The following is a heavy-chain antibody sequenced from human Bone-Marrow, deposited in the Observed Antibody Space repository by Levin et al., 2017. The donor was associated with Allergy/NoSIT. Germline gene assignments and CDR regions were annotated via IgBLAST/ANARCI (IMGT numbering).Heavy chain of an antibody. D-gene: IGHD3-3*01. V-gene: IGHV4-59*01. CDR1: GGSITGFC. CDR2: VCHSGTT. Sequence: SETLSLTCTASGGSITGFCWTWIRQSPGEGLEWIGYVCHSGTTNHNPSLKSRLTISMDTSKNHFSLNLRSVTAADTAVYYCARSPRNYDSFSPDYFMDVWGKGTAVTVSS. J-gene: IGHJ6*03. CDR3: ARSPRNYDSFSPDYFMDV.